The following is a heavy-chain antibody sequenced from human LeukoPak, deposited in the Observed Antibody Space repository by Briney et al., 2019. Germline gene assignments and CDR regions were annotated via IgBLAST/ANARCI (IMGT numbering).Heavy chain of an antibody. D-gene: IGHD5-24*01. J-gene: IGHJ4*02. CDR2: IYYSGST. V-gene: IGHV4-31*03. Sequence: SQTLSLTCTVSGGSISSGGYYWSWIRQHPGEGLEWIGYIYYSGSTYYNPSLKSRVTISVDTSKNQFSLKLSSVTAADTAVYYCAGVPDGYNLYFDYWGQGTLVTVSS. CDR3: AGVPDGYNLYFDY. CDR1: GGSISSGGYY.